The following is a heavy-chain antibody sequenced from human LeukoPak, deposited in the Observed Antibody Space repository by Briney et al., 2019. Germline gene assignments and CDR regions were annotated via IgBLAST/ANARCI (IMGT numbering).Heavy chain of an antibody. CDR3: ARDRACSSTSCYSSYGMDV. CDR2: IWYDGSNK. D-gene: IGHD2-2*01. J-gene: IGHJ6*02. CDR1: GFTFTSYG. V-gene: IGHV3-33*01. Sequence: GGSLRLSCAASGFTFTSYGMHWVRQAPGKGLEWVAVIWYDGSNKYYADSVKGRFTISRDNSKNTLYLQMNSLRAEDTAVYYCARDRACSSTSCYSSYGMDVWGQGTTVTVSS.